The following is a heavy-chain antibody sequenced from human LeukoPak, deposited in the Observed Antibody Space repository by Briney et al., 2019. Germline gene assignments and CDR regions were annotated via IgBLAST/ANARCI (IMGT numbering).Heavy chain of an antibody. CDR3: ARVPGYDDYGDFYYFDY. CDR1: GFTFSSYS. CDR2: ISRSSSYI. V-gene: IGHV3-21*04. Sequence: PGGSLRLSCAASGFTFSSYSMNWVRQAPGKGLEWVSSISRSSSYIYYADSVKGRFTISRDNSKNTLYLQMNSLRAEDTAVYYCARVPGYDDYGDFYYFDYWGQGTLVTVSS. J-gene: IGHJ4*02. D-gene: IGHD4-17*01.